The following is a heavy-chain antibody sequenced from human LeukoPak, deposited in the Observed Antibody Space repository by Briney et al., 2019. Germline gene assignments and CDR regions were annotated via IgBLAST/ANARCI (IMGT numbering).Heavy chain of an antibody. CDR3: ARDPGSGYEEHLDY. D-gene: IGHD5-12*01. V-gene: IGHV3-11*01. CDR1: GFTFSDYY. J-gene: IGHJ4*02. CDR2: ISSSGSTI. Sequence: DVSLRLSCAASGFTFSDYYMSWIRQAPGKGLVWGSYISSSGSTIYYADSMKGRFTISRDNAKNSLYLQMNSLRAEDTAVYYCARDPGSGYEEHLDYWGQGTLVTVSS.